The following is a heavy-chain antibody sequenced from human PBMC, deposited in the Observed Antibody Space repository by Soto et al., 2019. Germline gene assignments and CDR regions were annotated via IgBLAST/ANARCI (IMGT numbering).Heavy chain of an antibody. Sequence: QPGGSLRLSCAASGFIFSDYVMSWVRQAPGKGLEWVSSISDSGDSTYSADSVKGRFTISRDNSKNTLYVEMNSLSAEDAAVYYCAREGQPAAGTTPHNWGRGTLVTVSS. D-gene: IGHD6-13*01. CDR3: AREGQPAAGTTPHN. J-gene: IGHJ4*02. CDR1: GFIFSDYV. V-gene: IGHV3-23*01. CDR2: ISDSGDST.